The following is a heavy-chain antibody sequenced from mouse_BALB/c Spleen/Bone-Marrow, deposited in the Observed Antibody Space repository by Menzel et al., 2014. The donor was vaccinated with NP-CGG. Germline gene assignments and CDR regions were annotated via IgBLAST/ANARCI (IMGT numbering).Heavy chain of an antibody. D-gene: IGHD2-4*01. Sequence: DVQLQESGPGLVKPSQSLSLTCTVTGYSITSDYAWNWIRQFPGNKLEWMGYISYSGSTSYNPSLKSRISITRDTSKNQFFLQLNSVTTEDTATYYCAREGYDYDGNYYAMDYWGQGTSVTVSS. CDR3: AREGYDYDGNYYAMDY. J-gene: IGHJ4*01. CDR2: ISYSGST. CDR1: GYSITSDYA. V-gene: IGHV3-2*02.